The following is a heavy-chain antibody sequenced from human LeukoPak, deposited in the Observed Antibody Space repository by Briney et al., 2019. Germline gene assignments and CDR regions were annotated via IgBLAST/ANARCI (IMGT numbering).Heavy chain of an antibody. CDR3: AKGTIATAVRSWFDP. CDR2: ISGSADST. Sequence: GGSLRLSCAASGFTFSSYAMNWVRQAPGKGLEWVSVISGSADSTYYADSVKGLFTISRDNSKNMVYLQMNSLRADDTAVYYCAKGTIATAVRSWFDPWGQGTLVTVSS. D-gene: IGHD6-13*01. J-gene: IGHJ5*02. V-gene: IGHV3-23*01. CDR1: GFTFSSYA.